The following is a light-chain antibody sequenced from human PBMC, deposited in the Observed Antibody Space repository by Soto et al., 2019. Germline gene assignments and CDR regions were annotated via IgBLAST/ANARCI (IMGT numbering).Light chain of an antibody. CDR2: GAS. CDR3: QQYGSAPIT. J-gene: IGKJ5*01. V-gene: IGKV3-20*01. CDR1: LRVSSSY. Sequence: EIVLTQSPGTLSSSPGERATLSCRASLRVSSSYLAWYQQKPGQTPRLLIYGASSMPAGIPSRFSGSGSGTDFTLAISRLQPEDFAAYYCQQYGSAPITFGRGTRLEIK.